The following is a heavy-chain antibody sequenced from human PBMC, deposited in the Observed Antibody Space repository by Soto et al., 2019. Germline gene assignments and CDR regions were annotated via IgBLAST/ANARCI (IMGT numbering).Heavy chain of an antibody. V-gene: IGHV1-2*02. CDR2: ISPNSGGT. Sequence: QVQLVQSGAAVKKSGASVKISCKASGYSLTGYYIHWVRQVPGQGFEWMGEISPNSGGTKYAQKFQGRVTMTRDTSSTTVYMDLSNLSADDTAVYYCGKGRCGDVGVFYWGQGTLVTVYS. CDR1: GYSLTGYY. D-gene: IGHD7-27*01. J-gene: IGHJ4*02. CDR3: GKGRCGDVGVFY.